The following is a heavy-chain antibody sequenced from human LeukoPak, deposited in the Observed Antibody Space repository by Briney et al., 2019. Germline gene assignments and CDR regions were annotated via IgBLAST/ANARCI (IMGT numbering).Heavy chain of an antibody. D-gene: IGHD4-23*01. CDR3: ARGHSYGGKSGAIDI. CDR2: IYSGGST. Sequence: GGSLRLSCAASGFTVSSNYMSWVRQAPGKGLEWVSVIYSGGSTYYADSVKGRFTISRDNSKNTLYLHMNSLRAEDTAVYYCARGHSYGGKSGAIDIWGQGTMVTVSS. CDR1: GFTVSSNY. V-gene: IGHV3-53*01. J-gene: IGHJ3*02.